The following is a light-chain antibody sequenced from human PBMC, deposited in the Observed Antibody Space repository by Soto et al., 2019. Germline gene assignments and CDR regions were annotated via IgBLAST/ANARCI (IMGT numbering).Light chain of an antibody. J-gene: IGKJ4*01. CDR1: QSVGTY. CDR2: AAS. Sequence: EIVLTQSPATLSLSPGERATLSCRASQSVGTYLAWYRQKPGQAPRLLMYAASNRATGIPVRFSGSGSGTDFTLTISSLEPEDFAVYYCQQRSDWPLTFGGGTKVEIK. V-gene: IGKV3-11*01. CDR3: QQRSDWPLT.